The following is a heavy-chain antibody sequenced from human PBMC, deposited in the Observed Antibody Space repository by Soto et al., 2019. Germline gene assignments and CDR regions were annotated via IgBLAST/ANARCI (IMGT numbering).Heavy chain of an antibody. CDR3: AKGAGDRLSLGMDV. CDR1: GFSISDYG. V-gene: IGHV3-30*18. D-gene: IGHD1-26*01. Sequence: GGSLRLSCAASGFSISDYGMEWVRQAPGKGLEWVALISYDGSNTYYADSVKGRFTISRDNSKDTLLLQMTGLRREDTAVYYCAKGAGDRLSLGMDVWGQGTTVTVSS. CDR2: ISYDGSNT. J-gene: IGHJ6*02.